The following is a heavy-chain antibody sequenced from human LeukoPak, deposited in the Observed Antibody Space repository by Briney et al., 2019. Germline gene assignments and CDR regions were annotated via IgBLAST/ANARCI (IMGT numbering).Heavy chain of an antibody. Sequence: ASVKVSCKASGYTFGGYAISWVRQAPGQGLEWMGRIIPILGMENYAQKFQDRVTITADKSTSTAYMELSSLRSEDTAVYYCARFDYSNYYSDYWGQGTLVTVSS. CDR3: ARFDYSNYYSDY. V-gene: IGHV1-69*04. CDR2: IIPILGME. D-gene: IGHD4-11*01. CDR1: GYTFGGYA. J-gene: IGHJ4*02.